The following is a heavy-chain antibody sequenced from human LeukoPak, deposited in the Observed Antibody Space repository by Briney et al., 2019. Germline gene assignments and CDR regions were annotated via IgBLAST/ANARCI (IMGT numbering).Heavy chain of an antibody. D-gene: IGHD4-17*01. Sequence: SETLSLTCTVSGGSISSSSYYWSWIRQPPGKGLEWIGYIYYSGSTNYNPSLKSRVTISVDTSKNQFSLKLSSVTAADTAVYYCARDLGTFYGDYGWFDPWGQGTLVTVSS. V-gene: IGHV4-61*01. J-gene: IGHJ5*02. CDR2: IYYSGST. CDR1: GGSISSSSYY. CDR3: ARDLGTFYGDYGWFDP.